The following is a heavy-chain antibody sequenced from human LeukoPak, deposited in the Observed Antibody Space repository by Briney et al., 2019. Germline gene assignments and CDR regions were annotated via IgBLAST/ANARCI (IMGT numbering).Heavy chain of an antibody. CDR3: ARSLQAVAGTLLFDY. V-gene: IGHV3-21*01. J-gene: IGHJ4*02. D-gene: IGHD6-19*01. CDR2: ISSSSSYI. CDR1: GFTFSSYS. Sequence: PGGSLRLSCAASGFTFSSYSMNWVRQAPGKGLEWVSSISSSSSYIYYADSVKRRFTISRDNAKNSLYLQMNSLRAEDTAVYYCARSLQAVAGTLLFDYWGQGTLVTVSS.